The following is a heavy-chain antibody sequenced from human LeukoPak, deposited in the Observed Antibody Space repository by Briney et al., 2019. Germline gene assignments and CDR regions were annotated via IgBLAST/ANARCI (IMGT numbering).Heavy chain of an antibody. V-gene: IGHV4-59*12. J-gene: IGHJ1*01. CDR1: GGSISSYY. CDR3: ARGRLAMIPRRTEYFQH. Sequence: SETLSLTCTVSGGSISSYYWSWIRQPPGKGLEWIGYIYHSGSTNYNPSLKSRVTISVDTSKNQFSLKLSSVTAADAAVYYCARGRLAMIPRRTEYFQHWGQGTLVTVSS. D-gene: IGHD5-12*01. CDR2: IYHSGST.